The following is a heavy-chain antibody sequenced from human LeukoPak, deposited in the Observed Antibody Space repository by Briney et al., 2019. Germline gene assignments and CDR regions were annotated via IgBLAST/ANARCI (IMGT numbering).Heavy chain of an antibody. D-gene: IGHD2-15*01. J-gene: IGHJ4*02. Sequence: SETLSLTCTVSGGSINSGGQYWSWVRQLPGKGLEWIGYIYYSGGTNYNPSLKSRVTISLDTSKNQFSLRLSSVTAADTAVYFCARDPTLGYCSGGTCYSDDYWGQGTLVTVSS. V-gene: IGHV4-31*03. CDR1: GGSINSGGQY. CDR3: ARDPTLGYCSGGTCYSDDY. CDR2: IYYSGGT.